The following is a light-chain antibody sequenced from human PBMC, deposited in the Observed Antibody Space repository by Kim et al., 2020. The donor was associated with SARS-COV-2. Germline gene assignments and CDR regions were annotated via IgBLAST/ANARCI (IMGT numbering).Light chain of an antibody. J-gene: IGLJ1*01. CDR3: SSFTASTLYV. CDR2: DVS. Sequence: GQSITSSCTGTSSDSGGYNFVSWYQQHPGRAPKLMIYDVSHRPSGVSNRFSGSKSGSTASLTISGLQAEDEADYYCSSFTASTLYVFGDGTKVTVL. CDR1: SSDSGGYNF. V-gene: IGLV2-14*03.